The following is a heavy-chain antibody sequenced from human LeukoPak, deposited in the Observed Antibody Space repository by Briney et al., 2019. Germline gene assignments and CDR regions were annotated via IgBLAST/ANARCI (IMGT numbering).Heavy chain of an antibody. J-gene: IGHJ4*02. CDR3: AKYVGRTYYYGSGSYSYYSDY. V-gene: IGHV3-23*01. Sequence: GGSLRLSCAASGFTFSSYAMSWVRQAPGKGLEWVSAISGSGGSTYYADSVKGRFTISRDNSKNTLYLQMNSLRAEDTAVYYCAKYVGRTYYYGSGSYSYYSDYWGQGTLVTVSS. CDR1: GFTFSSYA. D-gene: IGHD3-10*01. CDR2: ISGSGGST.